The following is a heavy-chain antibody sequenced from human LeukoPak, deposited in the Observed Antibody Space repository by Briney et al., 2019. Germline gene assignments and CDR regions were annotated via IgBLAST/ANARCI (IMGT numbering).Heavy chain of an antibody. CDR2: IYHSGST. J-gene: IGHJ4*02. Sequence: TSETLSLTCTVSGDSISSSSYYWGWLRQPPGKGLEWIGSIYHSGSTYYNPSLKSRVTISVDTSKNQFSLKLNSVTAAETAVYYCARLPAPSSGWPAAGHHFDYWGQGTLVTVSS. V-gene: IGHV4-39*01. CDR3: ARLPAPSSGWPAAGHHFDY. CDR1: GDSISSSSYY. D-gene: IGHD6-19*01.